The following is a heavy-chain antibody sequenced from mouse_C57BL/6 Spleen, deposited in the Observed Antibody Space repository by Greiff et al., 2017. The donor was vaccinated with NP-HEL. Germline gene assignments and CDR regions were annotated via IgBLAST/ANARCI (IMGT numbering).Heavy chain of an antibody. Sequence: EVQLQQSGPELVKPGASVKISCKASGYTFTDYYMNWVKQSHGKSLEWIGDINPNNGGTSYNQKFKGKATLTVDKSSSTAYMELRSLTSEDSAVYYCARERNLDYWGQGTTLTVSS. CDR1: GYTFTDYY. CDR3: ARERNLDY. J-gene: IGHJ2*01. V-gene: IGHV1-26*01. CDR2: INPNNGGT.